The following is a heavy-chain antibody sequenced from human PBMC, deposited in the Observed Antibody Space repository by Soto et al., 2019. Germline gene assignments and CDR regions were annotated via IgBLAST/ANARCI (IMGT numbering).Heavy chain of an antibody. D-gene: IGHD1-26*01. CDR2: IYSGGST. J-gene: IGHJ3*02. CDR1: GFTVSSNY. V-gene: IGHV3-53*01. Sequence: GGSLRLFCAASGFTVSSNYMSWVRQAPGKGLEWVSVIYSGGSTYYADSVKGRFTISRDNSKNTLYLQMNSLRAEDMAVYYCARDPESSFKDAFDIWGQGTMVTVSS. CDR3: ARDPESSFKDAFDI.